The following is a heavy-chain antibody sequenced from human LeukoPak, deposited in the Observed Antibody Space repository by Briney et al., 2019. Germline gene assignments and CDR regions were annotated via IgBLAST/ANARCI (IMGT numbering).Heavy chain of an antibody. D-gene: IGHD2-15*01. V-gene: IGHV1-8*01. CDR1: GYTFTSYD. CDR2: MNPNSGNT. CDR3: ARRTRELGYCSGGSCYHDAFDI. J-gene: IGHJ3*02. Sequence: ASVKVSCKASGYTFTSYDINWVRQATGQGLEWMGWMNPNSGNTGYAHKFQGRVTMTRNTSISTAYMELSSLRSADTAVYYCARRTRELGYCSGGSCYHDAFDIWGQGTMVTVS.